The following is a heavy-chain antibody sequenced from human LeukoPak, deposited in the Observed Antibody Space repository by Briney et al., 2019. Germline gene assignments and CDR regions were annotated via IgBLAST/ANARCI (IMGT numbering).Heavy chain of an antibody. CDR1: GFTFSSYA. CDR2: ISGSGGST. J-gene: IGHJ4*02. Sequence: GGSLRLSCAASGFTFSSYAMSWVRQAPGKGLEWVSVISGSGGSTYYADSVKGRFTISRDNSKNTLYLQMNSLRAEDTVVYYCAREARRYCTSTICYGELDYWGQGTLVTVSS. V-gene: IGHV3-23*01. D-gene: IGHD2-2*01. CDR3: AREARRYCTSTICYGELDY.